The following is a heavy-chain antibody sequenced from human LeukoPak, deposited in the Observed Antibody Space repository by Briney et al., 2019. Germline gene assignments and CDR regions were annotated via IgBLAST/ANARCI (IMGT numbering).Heavy chain of an antibody. J-gene: IGHJ4*02. CDR3: AKDWRPNYYGSGSFYFDY. Sequence: GGSLRLSCAASGFTFSSYGMSWVRQAPGRGLEWVSAISGSGGSTYYADSVKGRLTISRDNSKNTLYLQMNSLRAADTAVYYCAKDWRPNYYGSGSFYFDYWGQGTLVTVSS. CDR1: GFTFSSYG. CDR2: ISGSGGST. V-gene: IGHV3-23*01. D-gene: IGHD3-10*01.